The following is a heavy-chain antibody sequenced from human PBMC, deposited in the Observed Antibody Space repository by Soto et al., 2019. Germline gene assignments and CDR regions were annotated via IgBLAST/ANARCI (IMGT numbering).Heavy chain of an antibody. Sequence: PGGSLRLSCAASGFTFSSYAMSWVRQAPGKGLEWVSAISGSGGSTYYADSVKGRFTISRDNSKNTLYLQINSLRAEDTAVYYCANGGIAVAVLGYWGQGTLVTVPS. J-gene: IGHJ4*02. D-gene: IGHD6-19*01. V-gene: IGHV3-23*01. CDR1: GFTFSSYA. CDR2: ISGSGGST. CDR3: ANGGIAVAVLGY.